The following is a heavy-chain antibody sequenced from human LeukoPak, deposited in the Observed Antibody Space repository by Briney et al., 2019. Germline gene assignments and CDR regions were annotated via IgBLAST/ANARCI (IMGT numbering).Heavy chain of an antibody. CDR1: GGSISNYY. D-gene: IGHD1-26*01. J-gene: IGHJ4*02. CDR2: IYHSGSA. CDR3: ARGGGFGSPPGF. V-gene: IGHV4-59*01. Sequence: SETLSLTCTVSGGSISNYYWSWIRQSPEKGLEWIGYIYHSGSANHNPSLTSRVTISVDTSKNQFSLKLASVTAADTAVYYCARGGGFGSPPGFWGQGTLVTVSS.